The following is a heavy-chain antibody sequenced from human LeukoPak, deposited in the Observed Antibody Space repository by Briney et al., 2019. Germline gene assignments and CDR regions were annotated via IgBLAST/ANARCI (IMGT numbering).Heavy chain of an antibody. CDR3: AKPPPSSYYYYYGMDV. CDR2: ISGNGGST. J-gene: IGHJ6*02. Sequence: GGSLRLSCAASGFTFSGYAMSWVRQAPGKGLEWVSAISGNGGSTYYADSVKGRFTISRDISKNTLYLQMNSLRAEDTAVYYCAKPPPSSYYYYYGMDVWGQGTTVTVSS. D-gene: IGHD6-13*01. CDR1: GFTFSGYA. V-gene: IGHV3-23*01.